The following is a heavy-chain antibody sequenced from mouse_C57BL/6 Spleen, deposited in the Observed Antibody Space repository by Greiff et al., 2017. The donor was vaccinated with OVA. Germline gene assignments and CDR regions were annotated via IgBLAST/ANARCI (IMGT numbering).Heavy chain of an antibody. CDR3: ARGEPHFDY. CDR2: ISDGGSYT. J-gene: IGHJ2*01. V-gene: IGHV5-4*03. CDR1: GFTFSSYA. Sequence: EVKLVESGGGLVKPGGSLKLSCAASGFTFSSYAMSWVRQTPEKRLEWVATISDGGSYTYYPDNVKGRFTISRDNAKNNLYLQRSHLKSEDTAMYYCARGEPHFDYWGQGTTLTVSS. D-gene: IGHD6-1*01.